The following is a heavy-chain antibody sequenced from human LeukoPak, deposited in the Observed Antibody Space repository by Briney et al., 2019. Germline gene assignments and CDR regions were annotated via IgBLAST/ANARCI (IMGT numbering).Heavy chain of an antibody. Sequence: ASVKVSCKASGYTFTGYYMHWVRQAPGQGLEWMGWINTNTGNPTYAQGFTGRFVFSLDTSVSTAYLQISSLKAEDTAVYYCARGPGGSFVNWFDPWGQGTLVTVSS. V-gene: IGHV7-4-1*02. D-gene: IGHD3-16*01. CDR2: INTNTGNP. CDR1: GYTFTGYY. CDR3: ARGPGGSFVNWFDP. J-gene: IGHJ5*02.